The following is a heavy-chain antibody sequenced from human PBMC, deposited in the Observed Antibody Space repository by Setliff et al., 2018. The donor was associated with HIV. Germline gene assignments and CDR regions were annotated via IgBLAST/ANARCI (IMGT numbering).Heavy chain of an antibody. CDR3: ARDPFGVRDGYNYDWYFDL. CDR1: GASISGFY. V-gene: IGHV4-4*08. Sequence: SETLSLTCTVSGASISGFYWSWIRQPPGKGLQWIGYIYTSGPTNYNPSLESRVTISVDTSKNQFSLKLSSVTAADTAVYYCARDPFGVRDGYNYDWYFDLWGRGTLVTVSS. CDR2: IYTSGPT. D-gene: IGHD5-12*01. J-gene: IGHJ2*01.